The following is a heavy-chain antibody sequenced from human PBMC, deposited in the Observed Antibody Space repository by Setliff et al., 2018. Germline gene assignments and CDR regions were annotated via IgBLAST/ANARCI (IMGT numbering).Heavy chain of an antibody. D-gene: IGHD3-22*01. CDR1: GYSFTSYW. Sequence: ESLKISCKGSGYSFTSYWIGWVRQMPGKGLEWVGIIYPGDSDTRYSPSFQGQVTISAGKSISTSYLQWSSLKASDTAMYYCARQFYYDSSGTGAFDIWGQGTMVTVSS. CDR2: IYPGDSDT. V-gene: IGHV5-51*01. CDR3: ARQFYYDSSGTGAFDI. J-gene: IGHJ3*02.